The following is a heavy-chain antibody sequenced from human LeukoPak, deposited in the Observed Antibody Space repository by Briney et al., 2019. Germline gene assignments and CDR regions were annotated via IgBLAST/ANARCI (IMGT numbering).Heavy chain of an antibody. CDR3: AREEPYCSGGSCYYYFDY. J-gene: IGHJ4*02. Sequence: SVKVSCKASGGTFSSYAISWVRQAPGQGVEWMGRIIPILGIANYAQKFQGRVTITADKSTSTAYMELSSLRSEDTAVYYCAREEPYCSGGSCYYYFDYWGQGTLVTVSS. CDR1: GGTFSSYA. V-gene: IGHV1-69*04. CDR2: IIPILGIA. D-gene: IGHD2-15*01.